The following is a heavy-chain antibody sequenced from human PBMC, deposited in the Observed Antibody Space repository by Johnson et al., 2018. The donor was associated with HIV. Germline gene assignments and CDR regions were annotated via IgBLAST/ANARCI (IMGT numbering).Heavy chain of an antibody. CDR3: ARELPSYDILTGPGAFDI. CDR1: GFTFSSYG. Sequence: VQLVESGGGVVQPGRSLRLSCAASGFTFSSYGMHWVRQAPGKGLEWVAVIWYDGSNKYYADSVKGRFTISRENSRNTLYLQMGRLRVEDMAVYYCARELPSYDILTGPGAFDIWGQGTMVTVSS. V-gene: IGHV3-33*01. J-gene: IGHJ3*02. CDR2: IWYDGSNK. D-gene: IGHD3-9*01.